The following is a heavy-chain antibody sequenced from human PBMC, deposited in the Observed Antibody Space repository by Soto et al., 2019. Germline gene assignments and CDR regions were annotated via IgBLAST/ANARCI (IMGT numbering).Heavy chain of an antibody. Sequence: ASVKVSCKASGGTFSSYAISWVRQAPGQGLEWMGRIIPIFGTANYAQKFQGRVTITADKSTSTAYMELSSLRSEDTAVYYCARGRLGYDYVWGSYRYPAMDVWGQGTTVTVSS. V-gene: IGHV1-69*06. J-gene: IGHJ6*02. CDR3: ARGRLGYDYVWGSYRYPAMDV. D-gene: IGHD3-16*02. CDR1: GGTFSSYA. CDR2: IIPIFGTA.